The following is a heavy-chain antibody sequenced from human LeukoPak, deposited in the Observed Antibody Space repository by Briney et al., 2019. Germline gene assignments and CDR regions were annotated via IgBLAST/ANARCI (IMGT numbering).Heavy chain of an antibody. V-gene: IGHV4-34*01. CDR1: GGSFSGYY. D-gene: IGHD1-14*01. J-gene: IGHJ4*02. CDR3: ARGAGLETNRPFDY. Sequence: SETLSLTCAVYGGSFSGYYWSWIRQPPGKGLEWIGEINHSGSTNYNPSLKSRVTISVDTSKNQFPLKLSSVTAADTAVYYCARGAGLETNRPFDYWGQGTLVTVSS. CDR2: INHSGST.